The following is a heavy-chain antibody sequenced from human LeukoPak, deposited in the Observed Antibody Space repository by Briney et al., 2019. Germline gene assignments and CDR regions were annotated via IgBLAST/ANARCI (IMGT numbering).Heavy chain of an antibody. J-gene: IGHJ4*02. Sequence: GGSLRLSCAASGFTFSSYWMNWVRQAPGKGLAWVSRINTDGRTTTYADSVKGRFTISRDNAKNTLYLQMNTLRAEDTAVYYCARIMNSSPDYWGQGTLVTVSS. CDR1: GFTFSSYW. CDR2: INTDGRTT. CDR3: ARIMNSSPDY. D-gene: IGHD6-13*01. V-gene: IGHV3-74*01.